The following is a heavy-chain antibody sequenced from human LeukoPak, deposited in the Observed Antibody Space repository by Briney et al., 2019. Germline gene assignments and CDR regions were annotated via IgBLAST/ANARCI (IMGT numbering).Heavy chain of an antibody. CDR2: IYSDGTT. Sequence: GGSLRLSCAASGFTVSNNYMSWVRQAPGKKLEWVSDIYSDGTTFYADSVKGRFTISRDNSKNTLYLQMNSLRAEDTAVYHCARYGFILISYFDLLGRGALVTVSS. D-gene: IGHD4-17*01. CDR3: ARYGFILISYFDL. CDR1: GFTVSNNY. J-gene: IGHJ2*01. V-gene: IGHV3-53*01.